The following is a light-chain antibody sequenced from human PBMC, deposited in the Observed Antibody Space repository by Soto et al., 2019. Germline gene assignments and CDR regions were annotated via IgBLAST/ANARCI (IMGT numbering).Light chain of an antibody. CDR3: LQHYNYPRT. J-gene: IGKJ1*01. Sequence: IQMTQSAATLSASFGDRVTITWGASQSISSWLAWYQQKPGKAPKLLIYAASSLQSGVPSRFSGSGYGTDFTLTISSLQTEDFATYYCLQHYNYPRTFGQGTKVDIK. CDR2: AAS. CDR1: QSISSW. V-gene: IGKV1-6*01.